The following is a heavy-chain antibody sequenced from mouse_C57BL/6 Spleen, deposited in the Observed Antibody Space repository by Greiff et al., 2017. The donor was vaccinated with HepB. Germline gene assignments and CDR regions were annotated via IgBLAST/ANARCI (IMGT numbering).Heavy chain of an antibody. CDR1: GYTFTSYW. CDR3: ARGPRDWFAY. CDR2: IDPSDSYT. J-gene: IGHJ3*01. D-gene: IGHD2-10*02. V-gene: IGHV1-50*01. Sequence: QVQLQHPGAELVKPGASVKLSCKASGYTFTSYWMQWVKQRPGQGLEWIGEIDPSDSYTNYNQKFKGKATLTVDTSSSTAYMQLSSLTSEDSAVYYCARGPRDWFAYWGQGTLVTVSA.